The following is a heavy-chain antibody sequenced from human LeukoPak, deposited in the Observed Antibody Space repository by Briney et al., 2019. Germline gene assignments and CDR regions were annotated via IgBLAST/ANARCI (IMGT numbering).Heavy chain of an antibody. CDR1: GDSVSSNSAA. J-gene: IGHJ6*03. CDR3: ARDTYYYGSGSIQYYYYYMDV. D-gene: IGHD3-10*01. Sequence: SQTLSLTCAISGDSVSSNSAAWNWIRQSPSRGLEWLGRTYYRSKWYNDYAVSVKSRITINPDTSKNQFSLQLNSVTPEDTAVYYCARDTYYYGSGSIQYYYYYMDVWSKGTTVTISS. V-gene: IGHV6-1*01. CDR2: TYYRSKWYN.